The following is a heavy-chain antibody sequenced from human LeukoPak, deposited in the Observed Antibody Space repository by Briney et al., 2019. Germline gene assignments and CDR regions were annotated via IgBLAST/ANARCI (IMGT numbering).Heavy chain of an antibody. V-gene: IGHV4-38-2*01. J-gene: IGHJ5*02. CDR1: GYSISSGYY. Sequence: SETLSLTCAVSGYSISSGYYWGWIRQPPGKGLEWIGSIYHSGSTYYNPSLKSRVTISVDTSKNRFSLKLSSVTAADTAVYYCARGSADDFWSGYSPNWFDPWGQGTLVTVSS. CDR3: ARGSADDFWSGYSPNWFDP. D-gene: IGHD3-3*01. CDR2: IYHSGST.